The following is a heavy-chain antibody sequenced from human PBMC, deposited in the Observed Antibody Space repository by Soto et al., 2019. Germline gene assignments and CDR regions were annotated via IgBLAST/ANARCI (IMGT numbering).Heavy chain of an antibody. J-gene: IGHJ3*02. Sequence: GGSLRLSCAASGFTVSSNYMSWVRQAPGKGLEWVSVIYSGGSTYYADSVKGRFTISRDNSKNTLYLQMNSLRAEDTAVYYCASVRGVKSDAFDIWGQGTMVTVS. CDR3: ASVRGVKSDAFDI. V-gene: IGHV3-66*01. CDR1: GFTVSSNY. CDR2: IYSGGST. D-gene: IGHD3-10*01.